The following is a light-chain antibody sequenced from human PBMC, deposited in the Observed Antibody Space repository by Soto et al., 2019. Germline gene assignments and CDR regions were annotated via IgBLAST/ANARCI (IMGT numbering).Light chain of an antibody. Sequence: QSALTQPASVSGSPGQSITISCTGTSSDVGGYNYVSWYQQHPGKAPKPMIYEVSNRPSGVSNRFSGSKSGNTASLTISGLQAEDEADYYCSSYTSSSTDVVFGGGTQLTVL. CDR3: SSYTSSSTDVV. V-gene: IGLV2-14*01. CDR1: SSDVGGYNY. J-gene: IGLJ2*01. CDR2: EVS.